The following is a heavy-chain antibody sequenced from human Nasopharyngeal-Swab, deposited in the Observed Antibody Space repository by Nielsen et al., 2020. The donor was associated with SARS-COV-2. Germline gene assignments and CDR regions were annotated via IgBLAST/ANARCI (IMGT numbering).Heavy chain of an antibody. CDR2: IDPSDSYT. J-gene: IGHJ5*02. CDR3: ARHSGRALFP. Sequence: ETLSLTCKGSGYSFTSYWISWVRQMPGKGLEWMGRIDPSDSYTNYSPSFQGHVTISADKSISTAYLQWSSLKASDTAMYYCARHSGRALFPWGQGTLVTVSS. D-gene: IGHD3-10*01. CDR1: GYSFTSYW. V-gene: IGHV5-10-1*01.